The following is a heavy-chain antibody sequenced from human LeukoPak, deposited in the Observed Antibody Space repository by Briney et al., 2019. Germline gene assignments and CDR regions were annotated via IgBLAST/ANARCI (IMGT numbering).Heavy chain of an antibody. V-gene: IGHV1-18*01. Sequence: GASVKVSCKASGYTFTSYGISWVRQAPGQGLEWMGWISAYNGNTNYAQKLQGRVTMTTDTSTSTAYMELRSLRSDDTAVYYCARNTAYDSSGIADDYWGQGTLVTVSS. CDR1: GYTFTSYG. CDR3: ARNTAYDSSGIADDY. J-gene: IGHJ4*02. D-gene: IGHD3-22*01. CDR2: ISAYNGNT.